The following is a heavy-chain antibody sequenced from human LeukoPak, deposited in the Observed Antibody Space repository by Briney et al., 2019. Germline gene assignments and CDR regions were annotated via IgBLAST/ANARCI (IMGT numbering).Heavy chain of an antibody. Sequence: GGSLRLSCAASGFTFSSYGMSWVRQAPGKGREWVSAISGGGGSTYYADSVKGRFTMSRDNSKNTLYLQMNSLRAEDTSVYYCAKDSVCSGRSCYPRYYYFYMDVWGKGTTVTISS. CDR3: AKDSVCSGRSCYPRYYYFYMDV. V-gene: IGHV3-23*01. CDR1: GFTFSSYG. D-gene: IGHD2-15*01. J-gene: IGHJ6*03. CDR2: ISGGGGST.